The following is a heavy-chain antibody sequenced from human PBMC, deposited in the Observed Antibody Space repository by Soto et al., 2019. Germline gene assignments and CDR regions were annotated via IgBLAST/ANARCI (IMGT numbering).Heavy chain of an antibody. CDR1: GGSFSGYY. D-gene: IGHD3-22*01. CDR2: INHSGST. CDR3: ARGPVSYDSSGYLRYYYYYGMDV. J-gene: IGHJ6*02. V-gene: IGHV4-34*01. Sequence: SETLSLTCAVYGGSFSGYYWSWIRQPPGKGLEWIGEINHSGSTNYNPSLKSRVTISVDTSKNQFSLKLSSVTAADTAVYYCARGPVSYDSSGYLRYYYYYGMDVWGQGTTVTVSS.